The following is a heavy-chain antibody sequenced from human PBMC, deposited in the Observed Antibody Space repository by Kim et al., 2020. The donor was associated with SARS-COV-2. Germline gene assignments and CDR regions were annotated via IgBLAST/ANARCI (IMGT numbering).Heavy chain of an antibody. CDR3: ARGRPLDY. CDR2: NGNT. J-gene: IGHJ4*02. V-gene: IGHV1-18*01. Sequence: NGNTNYAPKVQGRVTMTTDTSTTTVYMELRSLKSDDTAVYYCARGRPLDYWGQGTLVTVSS.